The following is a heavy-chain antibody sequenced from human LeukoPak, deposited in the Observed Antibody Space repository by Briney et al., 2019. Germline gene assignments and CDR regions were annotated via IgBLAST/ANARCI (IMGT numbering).Heavy chain of an antibody. Sequence: GGSLRLSCAASGFTFSDYYMSWIRQAPGKGLEWVSYISSSGSTIYYADSVKGRFTISRDNAKNSLYLQMNSLRAEDTAVYYCARGPSEYSSSSDTFDVWGQGTMVTVSS. CDR3: ARGPSEYSSSSDTFDV. CDR1: GFTFSDYY. D-gene: IGHD6-6*01. V-gene: IGHV3-11*01. CDR2: ISSSGSTI. J-gene: IGHJ3*01.